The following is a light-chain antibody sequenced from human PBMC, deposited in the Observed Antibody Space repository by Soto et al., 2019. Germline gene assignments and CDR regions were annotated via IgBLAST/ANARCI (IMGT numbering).Light chain of an antibody. CDR3: QQYNSYSWT. V-gene: IGKV1-5*01. Sequence: DIQMTQSPSTLSSSLGDRVTITCRASQSISSWVAWYQWKPGEAPKLLIYDASSLESGVPSRFSGSGSGTEFTLTISSLQNDDFATYYCQQYNSYSWTFGQGTKVDIK. CDR1: QSISSW. J-gene: IGKJ1*01. CDR2: DAS.